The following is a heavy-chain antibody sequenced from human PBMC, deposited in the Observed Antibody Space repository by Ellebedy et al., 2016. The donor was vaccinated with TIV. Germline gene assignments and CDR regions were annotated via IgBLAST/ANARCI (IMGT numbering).Heavy chain of an antibody. Sequence: MPSETLSLTCTVSGGSINSFHWGWIRQPPGKGLEWIGYIYYSGSTNYSPSLKSRVTMSVEKSKNQFSLRLISVTAADTAVYYCAGSRLNYDILTGFDNWGQGTLVTVSS. CDR1: GGSINSFH. D-gene: IGHD3-9*01. V-gene: IGHV4-59*01. CDR2: IYYSGST. CDR3: AGSRLNYDILTGFDN. J-gene: IGHJ4*02.